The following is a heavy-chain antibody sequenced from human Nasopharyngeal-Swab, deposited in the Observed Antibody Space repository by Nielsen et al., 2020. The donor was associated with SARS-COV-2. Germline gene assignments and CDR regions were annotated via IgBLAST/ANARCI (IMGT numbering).Heavy chain of an antibody. CDR2: ISWNSGSI. J-gene: IGHJ6*02. V-gene: IGHV3-9*01. D-gene: IGHD1-26*01. CDR3: ARDFSEKGYYYYGMDV. Sequence: SCAASGFTFDDYAMHWVRQVSGKGLEWVSGISWNSGSIGYVDSVKGRFTISRDNAKNSLYLQMNSLRADDTAVFYCARDFSEKGYYYYGMDVWGQGTTVTVSS. CDR1: GFTFDDYA.